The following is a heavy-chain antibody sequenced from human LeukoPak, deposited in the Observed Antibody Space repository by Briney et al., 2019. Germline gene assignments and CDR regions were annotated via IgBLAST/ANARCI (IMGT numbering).Heavy chain of an antibody. CDR3: AKDRDSSYYDILPSCFDL. CDR1: GFTFSSYA. CDR2: ISVRGWSN. J-gene: IGHJ5*02. V-gene: IGHV3-23*01. D-gene: IGHD3-9*01. Sequence: GGSLRLSCAASGFTFSSYAMSWVRQAPGKGLEWVSAISVRGWSNYYADSVKGSFTITRDHSKDTLYLQINSLRAEDTAVYYCAKDRDSSYYDILPSCFDLWGQGTLVTVSS.